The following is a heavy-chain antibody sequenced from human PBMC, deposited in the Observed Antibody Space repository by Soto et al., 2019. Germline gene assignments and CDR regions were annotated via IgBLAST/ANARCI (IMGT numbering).Heavy chain of an antibody. Sequence: QVQLVQSGSEVEKPGASVKVACKASGITYTTYAIHWVRQAPGQGLEWMGWINTGNGNTRYSQRFQGRVTLTTDTSASTAYMDVSSLTSEDTAVDYCARAISGYVSWGQGTLITVSS. J-gene: IGHJ5*02. CDR2: INTGNGNT. CDR1: GITYTTYA. CDR3: ARAISGYVS. V-gene: IGHV1-3*04. D-gene: IGHD5-12*01.